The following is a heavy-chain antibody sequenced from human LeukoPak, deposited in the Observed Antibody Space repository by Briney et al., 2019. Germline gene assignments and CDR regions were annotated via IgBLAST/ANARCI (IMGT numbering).Heavy chain of an antibody. V-gene: IGHV3-66*01. CDR1: GFIVSSNH. CDR2: MYSGGTT. CDR3: ARDGGRKDDY. Sequence: GGSLRLSCAASGFIVSSNHMNWVRQAPGKGLEWVSIMYSGGTTYYADSVKGRFSISRDDSKNTLHLQMNNVRAGDTAVYYCARDGGRKDDYWGQGTLVTVSS. D-gene: IGHD2-15*01. J-gene: IGHJ4*02.